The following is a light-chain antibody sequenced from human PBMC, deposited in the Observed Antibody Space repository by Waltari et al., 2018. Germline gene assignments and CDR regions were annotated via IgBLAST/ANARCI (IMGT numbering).Light chain of an antibody. CDR2: NAS. V-gene: IGKV3-11*01. CDR1: HRVNEY. J-gene: IGKJ5*01. Sequence: EIVLPQSPGTLSLSHGETATLSCRTSHRVNEYWAWYQQKPAQAPRLLIYNASKRATGIPARFSGSGSGTDFTLTISSLEPEDSAVYYCQQRSNWPPITFGQGTRLEIK. CDR3: QQRSNWPPIT.